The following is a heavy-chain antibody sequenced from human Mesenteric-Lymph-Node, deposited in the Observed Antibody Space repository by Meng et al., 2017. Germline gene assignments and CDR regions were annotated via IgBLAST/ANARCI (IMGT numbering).Heavy chain of an antibody. V-gene: IGHV4-61*08. CDR1: GGSVSSGDYF. CDR3: ARRGSWYAYFDD. Sequence: VRLQGSGPGLVRPSETLSLTCSVSGGSVSSGDYFWSWIRQPPGKGLEWIGYMLYNGISDHNPSLKSRVTISVDTSKNQFSLKLTSVTAADTAVYYCARRGSWYAYFDDWGQGALVTVSS. J-gene: IGHJ4*02. D-gene: IGHD6-13*01. CDR2: MLYNGIS.